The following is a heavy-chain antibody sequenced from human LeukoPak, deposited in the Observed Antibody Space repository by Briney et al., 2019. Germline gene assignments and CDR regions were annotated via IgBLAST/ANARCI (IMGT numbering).Heavy chain of an antibody. V-gene: IGHV5-51*01. Sequence: HGESLKISCKGSGYSFTSYWIGWVRQLPGKGLEGMGIIYPGDSDTRYSPSFQGQVTISADKSISTAYLQWSSLKASDTAMYYCARLAVVTLDYWGQGTLVTVSS. J-gene: IGHJ4*02. CDR3: ARLAVVTLDY. CDR1: GYSFTSYW. D-gene: IGHD4-23*01. CDR2: IYPGDSDT.